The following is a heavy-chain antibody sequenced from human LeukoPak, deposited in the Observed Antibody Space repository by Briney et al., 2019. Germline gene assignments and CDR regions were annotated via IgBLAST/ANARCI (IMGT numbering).Heavy chain of an antibody. CDR2: TYHSGST. J-gene: IGHJ4*02. CDR3: ARGKYGDHDY. V-gene: IGHV4-38-2*02. CDR1: GGSISSGYY. Sequence: PSETLSLTCTVSGGSISSGYYWGWIRQPPGKGLEWIGSTYHSGSTFYNPSLKSRVTMSVDTSKNQFSLKLSSVTAADTAMYYCARGKYGDHDYWGQGTLVTVSS. D-gene: IGHD4-17*01.